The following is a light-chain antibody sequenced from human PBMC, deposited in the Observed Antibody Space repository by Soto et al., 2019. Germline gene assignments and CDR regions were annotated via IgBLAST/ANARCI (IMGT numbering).Light chain of an antibody. CDR1: QSVSDN. CDR3: QQYHNWPA. V-gene: IGKV3D-15*01. J-gene: IGKJ1*01. CDR2: GAS. Sequence: EIVMTQSPVTLSVSPGERATLSCRASQSVSDNLAWYKQKPGPAPRLLFYGASTRATDIPVRFSGSGSGTEFTLTLSSLQCVDFAVYYCQQYHNWPAFGQGTKV.